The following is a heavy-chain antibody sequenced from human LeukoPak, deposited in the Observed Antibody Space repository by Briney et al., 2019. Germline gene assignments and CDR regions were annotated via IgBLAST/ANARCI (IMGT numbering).Heavy chain of an antibody. D-gene: IGHD5-12*01. CDR3: AKDGRAGYPFDS. V-gene: IGHV3-30*02. Sequence: GGSLRLSCTASGFTFSGSGMHWVRQAPGKGLEWVTFIRSDGSHKYYADSVKGRFTISRDTSMNTLYLQMSSLRVEDTAVYYCAKDGRAGYPFDSWGQGTLVTVSS. J-gene: IGHJ4*02. CDR2: IRSDGSHK. CDR1: GFTFSGSG.